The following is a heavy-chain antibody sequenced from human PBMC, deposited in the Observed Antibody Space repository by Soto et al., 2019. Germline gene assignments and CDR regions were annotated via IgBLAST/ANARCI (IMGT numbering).Heavy chain of an antibody. Sequence: EVQLVQSGAEVKKPGESLRISCKGSGYSFTSYWISWVRQMPGKGLEWMGRIDPSDSYTNYSPSFQGHVTISADKSISTAYLQWSSLTASDTAVVFCARLAMATRRGYYGMDVWGRGTTVTVSS. V-gene: IGHV5-10-1*01. CDR2: IDPSDSYT. D-gene: IGHD5-12*01. CDR1: GYSFTSYW. J-gene: IGHJ6*02. CDR3: ARLAMATRRGYYGMDV.